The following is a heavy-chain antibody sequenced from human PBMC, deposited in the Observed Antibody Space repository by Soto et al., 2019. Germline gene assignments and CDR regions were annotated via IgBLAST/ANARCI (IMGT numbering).Heavy chain of an antibody. V-gene: IGHV1-69*06. CDR2: IIPIFGTA. D-gene: IGHD1-26*01. J-gene: IGHJ4*02. Sequence: QVQLVQSGAEVKKPGSSVKVSCKASGGTFSSYAISWVRQAPGQGLEWMGGIIPIFGTANYAQKFQGRVTITADKSTSTAYMELSSLRSEDTGVYYGASRGGFSGSYYGGEGYWGQGTLVTVSS. CDR1: GGTFSSYA. CDR3: ASRGGFSGSYYGGEGY.